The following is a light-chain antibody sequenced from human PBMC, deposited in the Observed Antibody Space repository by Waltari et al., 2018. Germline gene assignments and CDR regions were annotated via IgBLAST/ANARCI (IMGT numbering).Light chain of an antibody. CDR2: GAP. CDR3: QQYNNWPPYT. Sequence: EIVMTQSPATLSVSPGERATLSCRASQRVSSNLAWYQQKPGQAPRLLIYGAPTRATGIPATFSGSGSGTEFTLTISSLQSEDFAVYYCQQYNNWPPYTFGQGTKLEIK. V-gene: IGKV3-15*01. CDR1: QRVSSN. J-gene: IGKJ2*01.